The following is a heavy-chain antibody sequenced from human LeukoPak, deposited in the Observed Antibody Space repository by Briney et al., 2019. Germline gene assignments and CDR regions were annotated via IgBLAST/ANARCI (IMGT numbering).Heavy chain of an antibody. J-gene: IGHJ4*02. D-gene: IGHD3-22*01. Sequence: PGGSLRLSCAASGFTFSSYEMNWVRQAPGKGLEWVPYISSSGSTIYYADSVKGRFTISRDNAKNSLYLQMNSLRAEDTAVYYCARIGPDYYYDSSGYSVDYWGQGTLVTVSS. CDR3: ARIGPDYYYDSSGYSVDY. CDR1: GFTFSSYE. CDR2: ISSSGSTI. V-gene: IGHV3-48*03.